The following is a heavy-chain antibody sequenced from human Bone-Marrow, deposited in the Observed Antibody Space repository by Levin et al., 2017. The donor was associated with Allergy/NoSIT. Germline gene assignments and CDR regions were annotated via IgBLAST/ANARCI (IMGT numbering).Heavy chain of an antibody. CDR3: ARAFLGAAHDS. CDR2: INPRSGIT. Sequence: RGESLKISCKASAYTFTDDYVHWVRQAPGQGLEWMAWINPRSGITKYAQEFQGRVTLTGDTSISTVYIELSSLTSDDTAVYYCARAFLGAAHDSWGQGTLVTVSS. CDR1: AYTFTDDY. J-gene: IGHJ4*02. D-gene: IGHD2-15*01. V-gene: IGHV1-2*02.